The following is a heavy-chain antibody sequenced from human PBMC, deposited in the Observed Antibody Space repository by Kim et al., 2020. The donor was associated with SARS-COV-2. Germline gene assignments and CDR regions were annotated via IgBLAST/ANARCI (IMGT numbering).Heavy chain of an antibody. CDR2: ISSSSSYI. J-gene: IGHJ5*02. CDR3: ARDTRGFGELFDWFDP. Sequence: GGSLRLSCAASGFTFSSYSMNWVRQAPGKGLEWVSSISSSSSYIYYADSVKGRFTISRDNAKNSLYLQMNSLRAEDTAVYYCARDTRGFGELFDWFDPWGQGTLVTVSS. D-gene: IGHD3-10*01. CDR1: GFTFSSYS. V-gene: IGHV3-21*01.